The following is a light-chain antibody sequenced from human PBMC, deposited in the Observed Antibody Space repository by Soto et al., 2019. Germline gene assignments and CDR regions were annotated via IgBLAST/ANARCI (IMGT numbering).Light chain of an antibody. V-gene: IGKV3-20*01. CDR2: GAS. CDR1: QSVGSSY. Sequence: EIVLTQSPGSLSLSPGERATLSCRASQSVGSSYLAWYQQKPGQAPRLLIKGASSRATGIPDRFSGSGSGTDFTLTISRMEPEDFAVYYCHQYGSSPLTFGGGTKVEIE. CDR3: HQYGSSPLT. J-gene: IGKJ4*01.